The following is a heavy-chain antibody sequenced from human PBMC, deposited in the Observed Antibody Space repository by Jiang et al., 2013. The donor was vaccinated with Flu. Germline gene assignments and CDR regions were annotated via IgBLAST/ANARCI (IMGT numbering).Heavy chain of an antibody. V-gene: IGHV2-5*02. D-gene: IGHD3-22*01. CDR1: GFSPASSGEA. CDR2: IYWDDDK. J-gene: IGHJ4*02. CDR3: PRRLNYHDSDGYPYFDF. Sequence: KPTQTLTLTCTVSGFSPASSGEAVGWVRQPPGKALEWLALIYWDDDKRYRPSLRSGLTITRDTPKNQVVLTMTDVDPVDSATYPVPRRLNYHDSDGYPYFDFWGQGILVTVSS.